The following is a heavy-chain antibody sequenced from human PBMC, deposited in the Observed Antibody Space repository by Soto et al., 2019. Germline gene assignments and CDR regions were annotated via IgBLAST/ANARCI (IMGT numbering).Heavy chain of an antibody. D-gene: IGHD2-21*02. CDR3: ARGIGGYYDYYYNGLDV. Sequence: SETLSLTCGVNGGSFSGYFWTWIRQPPGKGLEWIGEINHIGSTYYNPSLKSRVTMSVDTSRRQVSLQVRSVTAADSAVYYCARGIGGYYDYYYNGLDVWGQGTTVT. V-gene: IGHV4-34*01. CDR2: INHIGST. CDR1: GGSFSGYF. J-gene: IGHJ6*02.